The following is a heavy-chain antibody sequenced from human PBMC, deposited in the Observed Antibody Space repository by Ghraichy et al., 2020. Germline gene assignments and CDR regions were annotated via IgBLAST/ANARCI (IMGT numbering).Heavy chain of an antibody. Sequence: SETLSLTCTVSGGSVSSGSYYWSWIRQPPGKGLEWIGYIYYSGSTNYNPSLKSRVTISVDTSKNQFSLKLSSVTAADTAVYYCASKIAVAGWFDPWGQGTLVTVSS. CDR1: GGSVSSGSYY. J-gene: IGHJ5*02. D-gene: IGHD6-19*01. V-gene: IGHV4-61*01. CDR2: IYYSGST. CDR3: ASKIAVAGWFDP.